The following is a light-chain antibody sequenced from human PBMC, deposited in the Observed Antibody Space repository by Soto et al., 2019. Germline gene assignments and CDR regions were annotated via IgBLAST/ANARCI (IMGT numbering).Light chain of an antibody. Sequence: QSALTQPPSASGSPGQSVTISCTGTSSDVGGYYYVSWYQQHPGKGPKLMIYEVSKRPSGVPDRFSASKSGNTASLTVSGLQAEDEADYYCSSYAGGNNWVFGGGTQLTVL. J-gene: IGLJ3*02. V-gene: IGLV2-8*01. CDR2: EVS. CDR3: SSYAGGNNWV. CDR1: SSDVGGYYY.